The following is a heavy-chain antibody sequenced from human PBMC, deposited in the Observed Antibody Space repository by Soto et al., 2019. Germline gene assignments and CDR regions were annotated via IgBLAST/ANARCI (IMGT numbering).Heavy chain of an antibody. CDR3: ARASGAKLSSS. Sequence: QVQLVQSGAEVKKPGSSGKVSCKAAGGTFSSYRINCVRQAPGQGLEWVGGIVPIYRTADYAQKFQGRVTITADESARTAYMELRSLKSQDTAVYYCARASGAKLSSSWGQGTLVTVSS. V-gene: IGHV1-69*01. D-gene: IGHD6-13*01. J-gene: IGHJ4*02. CDR2: IVPIYRTA. CDR1: GGTFSSYR.